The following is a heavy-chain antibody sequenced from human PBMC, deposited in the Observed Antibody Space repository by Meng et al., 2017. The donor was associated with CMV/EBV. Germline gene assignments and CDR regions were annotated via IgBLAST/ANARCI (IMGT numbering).Heavy chain of an antibody. Sequence: GESLKISCGASGFTFSNAWMNWVRQAPGKGLEWLGLIKSKTDGGTTDYAAPVKGRFSISRDDSKNTLYLQMNSLKTEDTAVYYCATAPGYYASSPFGYWGQGTMVTVSS. CDR3: ATAPGYYASSPFGY. J-gene: IGHJ4*02. CDR1: GFTFSNAW. CDR2: IKSKTDGGTT. D-gene: IGHD3-22*01. V-gene: IGHV3-15*01.